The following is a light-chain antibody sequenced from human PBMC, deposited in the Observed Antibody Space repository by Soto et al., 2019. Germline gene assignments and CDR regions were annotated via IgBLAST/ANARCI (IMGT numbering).Light chain of an antibody. CDR3: QQYNSWPPVMT. CDR1: QSFGSN. J-gene: IGKJ1*01. Sequence: EIVMTQSPATLSVSPGERATLSCRASQSFGSNLAWYQQKPGQAPRLLIYGASTRATGIPARFSGSGSGTEFTLTISSLQSEDFAIYYCQQYNSWPPVMTFGQGTKVEIK. CDR2: GAS. V-gene: IGKV3-15*01.